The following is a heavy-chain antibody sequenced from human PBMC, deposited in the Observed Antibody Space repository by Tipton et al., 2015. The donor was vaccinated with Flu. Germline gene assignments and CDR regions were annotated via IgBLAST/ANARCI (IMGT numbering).Heavy chain of an antibody. Sequence: TLSLTCTVSGDSINSVSYYWGWMRQAPGKGLEWIGTIYYSGSTYYNPSLKSRATISIDKSKKQFSLKLRSVTAADTAVYYCVRDGGELHRYAFDIWGQGTTVTVSS. CDR1: GDSINSVSYY. CDR2: IYYSGST. D-gene: IGHD3-16*01. J-gene: IGHJ3*02. V-gene: IGHV4-39*07. CDR3: VRDGGELHRYAFDI.